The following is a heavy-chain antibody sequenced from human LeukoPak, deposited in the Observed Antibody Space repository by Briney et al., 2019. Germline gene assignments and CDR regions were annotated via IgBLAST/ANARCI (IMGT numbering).Heavy chain of an antibody. D-gene: IGHD2-15*01. V-gene: IGHV3-33*06. Sequence: PGRSLRLSCVTSGFTFSGYGMHWVRQAPGKGLEWVAVIWFDGSNKYYADSVKGRFTISRDNSKNTLYLQMSSLRVEDTAVYYCAKQLGYCSDGSCYFPYWGQGTLVTVSS. CDR3: AKQLGYCSDGSCYFPY. CDR2: IWFDGSNK. J-gene: IGHJ4*02. CDR1: GFTFSGYG.